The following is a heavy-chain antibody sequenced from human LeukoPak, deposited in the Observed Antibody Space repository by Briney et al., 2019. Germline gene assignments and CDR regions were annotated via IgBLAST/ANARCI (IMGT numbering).Heavy chain of an antibody. CDR2: ISWNSGSI. Sequence: GGSLRLSCAASGFTFDDYAMHWVRQAPGKGLEWVSGISWNSGSIGYADSVKGRFTISRDNAKNSLYLQMNSLRAEDTALYYCAKDIPVGYFDYWGQGTLVTVSS. D-gene: IGHD4-23*01. CDR3: AKDIPVGYFDY. V-gene: IGHV3-9*01. J-gene: IGHJ4*02. CDR1: GFTFDDYA.